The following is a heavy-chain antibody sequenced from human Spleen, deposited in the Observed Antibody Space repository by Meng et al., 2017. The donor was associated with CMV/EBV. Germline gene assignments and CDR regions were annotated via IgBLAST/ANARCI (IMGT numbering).Heavy chain of an antibody. D-gene: IGHD6-6*01. CDR1: GGSISSSAYY. V-gene: IGHV4-61*08. Sequence: SETLSLTCTVSGGSISSSAYYWSWIRQPPGKGLEWIGYIYYSGSTNYNPSLKSRVTISVDTSKNQFSLKLSSVTAADTAVYYCARDPGGSSSFWFDPWGQGTLVTVSS. CDR3: ARDPGGSSSFWFDP. CDR2: IYYSGST. J-gene: IGHJ5*02.